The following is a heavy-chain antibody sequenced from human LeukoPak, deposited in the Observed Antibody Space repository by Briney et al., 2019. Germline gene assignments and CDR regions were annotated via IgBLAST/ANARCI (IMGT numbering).Heavy chain of an antibody. CDR2: ISAGGSYT. J-gene: IGHJ2*01. CDR3: ATDAYCSSTTCSPLYWYLDL. CDR1: GFTFSTYA. D-gene: IGHD2-2*01. V-gene: IGHV3-23*01. Sequence: GGSLRLFCAASGFTFSTYAMRWVRQAPGKGLEWVSGISAGGSYTYFADSVKGRFTISRDNSKNTLYLQMDSLRGDATAVYYSATDAYCSSTTCSPLYWYLDLWGRGTLVTVSS.